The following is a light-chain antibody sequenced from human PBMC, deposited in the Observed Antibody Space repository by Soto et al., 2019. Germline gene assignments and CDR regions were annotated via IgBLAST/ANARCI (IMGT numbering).Light chain of an antibody. CDR3: LQVKNFPRT. V-gene: IGKV1-12*01. CDR2: AAS. Sequence: DIQMTQAPSSVSASVGDRVTITCPASQDINNRVAWFQQRPGRAPKYLIQAASILQSGFPSRFSATGSGTDFTLTIDSLQPEDFATYYCLQVKNFPRTFGQGTKLEIK. J-gene: IGKJ1*01. CDR1: QDINNR.